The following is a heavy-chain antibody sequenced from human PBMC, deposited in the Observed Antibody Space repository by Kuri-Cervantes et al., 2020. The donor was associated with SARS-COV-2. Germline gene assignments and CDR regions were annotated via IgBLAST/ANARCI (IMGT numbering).Heavy chain of an antibody. V-gene: IGHV3-66*03. Sequence: GESLKISCAASGFTANTNYMIWVRQAPGKGLEWVSLRGRHADSVKGRFAISRDNPKNTLYLQMNSLRAEDTAVYYCARDNLLYGDYGRYNWFDPWGQGTLVTVSS. CDR2: RG. CDR3: ARDNLLYGDYGRYNWFDP. J-gene: IGHJ5*02. CDR1: GFTANTNY. D-gene: IGHD4-17*01.